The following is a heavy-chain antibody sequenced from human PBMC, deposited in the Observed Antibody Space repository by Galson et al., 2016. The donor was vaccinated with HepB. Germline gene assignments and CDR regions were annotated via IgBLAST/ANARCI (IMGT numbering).Heavy chain of an antibody. Sequence: SLRLSCAASGFVVSSTYMAWVRQAPGRGLECVSLLYRDGFTYYADSVKGRLTISRDNSKNTFYRQMNSLRADDTAVNYCARDGRQDRGSIFDYWGQGTLVTVSS. CDR1: GFVVSSTY. J-gene: IGHJ4*02. CDR2: LYRDGFT. D-gene: IGHD6-6*01. CDR3: ARDGRQDRGSIFDY. V-gene: IGHV3-66*01.